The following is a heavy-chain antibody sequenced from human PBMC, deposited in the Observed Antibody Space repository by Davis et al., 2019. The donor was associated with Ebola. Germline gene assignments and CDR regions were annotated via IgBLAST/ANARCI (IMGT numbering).Heavy chain of an antibody. CDR3: AKDRGGYCTGVSCFIDH. J-gene: IGHJ4*02. CDR2: ISTSSAYI. D-gene: IGHD2-15*01. V-gene: IGHV3-21*04. Sequence: GESLKISCAASGFTFTTYSMNWVRQAPGKGLEWVSSISTSSAYIFYADSMKGRFTISRDNAKNSLYLQMNSLRADDTAVYYCAKDRGGYCTGVSCFIDHWGQGTLVTVS. CDR1: GFTFTTYS.